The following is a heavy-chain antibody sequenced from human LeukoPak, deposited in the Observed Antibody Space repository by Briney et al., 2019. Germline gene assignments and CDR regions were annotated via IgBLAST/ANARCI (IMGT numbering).Heavy chain of an antibody. CDR2: IRHDGSNK. J-gene: IGHJ4*02. D-gene: IGHD5-18*01. CDR3: AKDLRYSYGYDSRLGSPDY. V-gene: IGHV3-30*02. Sequence: GGSLRLSCAASGFTFSSYGMHWVRQAPGKGLEGVAFIRHDGSNKYYADSVKGRFTISRDNSKNTLYLQMNSLRAEDTAVYYCAKDLRYSYGYDSRLGSPDYWGQGTLVTVSS. CDR1: GFTFSSYG.